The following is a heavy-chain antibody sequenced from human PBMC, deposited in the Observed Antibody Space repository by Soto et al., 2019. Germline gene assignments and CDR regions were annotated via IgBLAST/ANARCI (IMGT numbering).Heavy chain of an antibody. D-gene: IGHD2-15*01. J-gene: IGHJ4*02. CDR3: AGESRYCSGGSCYFLPGIDY. CDR1: GGTFSSYA. V-gene: IGHV1-69*12. Sequence: QVQLVQSGAEVKKPGSSVKVSCKASGGTFSSYAISWVRQAPGQGLGWMGGFIPIFGTATYAQKFQGRVTITEHESTSTAYMEVRSLRSEDTAVYSCAGESRYCSGGSCYFLPGIDYWGQGTLVTVSS. CDR2: FIPIFGTA.